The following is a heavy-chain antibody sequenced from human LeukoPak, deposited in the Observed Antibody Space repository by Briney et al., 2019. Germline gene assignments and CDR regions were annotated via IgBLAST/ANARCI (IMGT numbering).Heavy chain of an antibody. J-gene: IGHJ4*02. CDR2: IYYSGTT. D-gene: IGHD6-13*01. Sequence: SETLSLTCTVSGGSISGFYLSWIRQTPGKGLEWIGYIYYSGTTIYNPSLKSRVTISVDTSKNQFSLKLSSVTAADTAVYYCARGVYIAAAQYGYWGQGTLVTVSS. V-gene: IGHV4-59*01. CDR3: ARGVYIAAAQYGY. CDR1: GGSISGFY.